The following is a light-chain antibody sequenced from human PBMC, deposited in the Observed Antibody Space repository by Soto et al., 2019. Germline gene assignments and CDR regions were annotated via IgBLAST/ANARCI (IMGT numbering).Light chain of an antibody. CDR1: SSDVGGYNY. V-gene: IGLV2-8*01. CDR3: SSYVGTNSYV. J-gene: IGLJ1*01. Sequence: QSVLTPPPSASGSPGQSATISCTGPSSDVGGYNYVSWYQHHPGKAPKLIIYEVYKRPSGVPDRFSGSKSGNTAALTVSGLQAEDEADYYCSSYVGTNSYVFGTGTKVTVL. CDR2: EVY.